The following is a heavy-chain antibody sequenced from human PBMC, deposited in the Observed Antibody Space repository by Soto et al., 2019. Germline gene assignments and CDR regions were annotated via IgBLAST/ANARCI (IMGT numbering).Heavy chain of an antibody. V-gene: IGHV4-34*01. CDR2: VNHAGST. J-gene: IGHJ5*02. CDR1: GGSFTNYF. Sequence: QVQLQQWGAGLLKPSETLSLTCAVYGGSFTNYFWSWIRQSPGKGLEWIGEVNHAGSTNYNPSLKSRCTISVDTPKNQFSLTLSSVTAADTAVYYCAGRRIFVPSWVDPWGKGTLVTVSP. CDR3: AGRRIFVPSWVDP. D-gene: IGHD2-15*01.